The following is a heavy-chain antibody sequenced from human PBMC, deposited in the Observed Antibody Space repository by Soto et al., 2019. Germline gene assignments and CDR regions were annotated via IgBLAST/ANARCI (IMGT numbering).Heavy chain of an antibody. CDR3: ASSSLSNSSSGYAHDVFDI. V-gene: IGHV3-48*01. Sequence: EGSLRLSCAASGFTFSSYSMNWVRQAPGKGLEWVSYISSSSSTIYYADSVKGRFNNSRDNAKNSLYLQMNSLRAEDTDVYYWASSSLSNSSSGYAHDVFDIWGQGTMVT. D-gene: IGHD6-13*01. J-gene: IGHJ3*02. CDR1: GFTFSSYS. CDR2: ISSSSSTI.